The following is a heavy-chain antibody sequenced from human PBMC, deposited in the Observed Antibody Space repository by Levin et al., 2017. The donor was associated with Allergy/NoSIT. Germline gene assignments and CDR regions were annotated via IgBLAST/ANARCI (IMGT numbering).Heavy chain of an antibody. Sequence: GGSLRLSCAASGFTFSSYSMNWVRQAPGKGLEWVSSISSSSSYIYYADSVKGRFTISRDNAKNSLYLQMNSLRAEDTAVYYCARDRPQFLTRRVGYYGMDVWGQGTTVTVSS. D-gene: IGHD3-9*01. V-gene: IGHV3-21*01. CDR3: ARDRPQFLTRRVGYYGMDV. J-gene: IGHJ6*02. CDR2: ISSSSSYI. CDR1: GFTFSSYS.